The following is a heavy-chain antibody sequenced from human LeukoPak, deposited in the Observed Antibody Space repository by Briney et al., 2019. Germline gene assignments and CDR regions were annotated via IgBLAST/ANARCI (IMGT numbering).Heavy chain of an antibody. CDR2: ISGGGDIT. D-gene: IGHD2-21*02. J-gene: IGHJ4*02. V-gene: IGHV3-23*01. CDR1: GFTFSSYA. CDR3: VREDTPATANY. Sequence: GGSLRLSCAASGFTFSSYAMSWVRQAPGKGLEWDSAISGGGDITYYADSVTGRFTISRDNSKDTLFLQMHSLRPGDTAVYYCVREDTPATANYWGQGTLVTISS.